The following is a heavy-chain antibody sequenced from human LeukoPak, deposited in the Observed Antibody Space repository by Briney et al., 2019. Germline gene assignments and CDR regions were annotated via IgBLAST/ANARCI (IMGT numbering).Heavy chain of an antibody. CDR3: AKDEDVRQWLALGAFDI. Sequence: GGSLRLSCAASGFTFSSYSMHWVRQAPGKGLEWVAVISYDGSNKYYADSVKGRFTISRDNSKNTLYLQMNSLRAEDTAVYYCAKDEDVRQWLALGAFDIWGQGTMVTVSS. V-gene: IGHV3-30*18. D-gene: IGHD6-19*01. CDR1: GFTFSSYS. J-gene: IGHJ3*02. CDR2: ISYDGSNK.